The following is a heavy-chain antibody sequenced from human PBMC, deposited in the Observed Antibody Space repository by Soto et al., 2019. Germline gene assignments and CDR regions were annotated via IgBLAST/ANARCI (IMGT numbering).Heavy chain of an antibody. CDR2: IDWDDDK. J-gene: IGHJ6*02. D-gene: IGHD6-19*01. Sequence: SGPTLVNPTQTLTLTCTFSGFSLSTSGMCVSWIRQPPGKALEWLALIDWDDDKYYSTSLKTRLTISKDTSKNQVVLTMTNMDPVDTATYYCARIRRYSSGWLGMDVWGQGTTVTVSS. CDR3: ARIRRYSSGWLGMDV. CDR1: GFSLSTSGMC. V-gene: IGHV2-70*01.